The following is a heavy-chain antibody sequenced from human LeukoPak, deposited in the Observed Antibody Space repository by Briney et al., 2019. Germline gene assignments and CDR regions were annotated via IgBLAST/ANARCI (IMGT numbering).Heavy chain of an antibody. V-gene: IGHV3-30*18. CDR2: ISYDGSNK. Sequence: GGSLRLSCAASGFTFSSYGMHWVRQAPGKGLEWVAVISYDGSNKYYADSVKGRFTISRDNSKNTLYLQMNSLRAEDTAVYYCAKYDLIYGMDVWGQGTTVTVS. D-gene: IGHD3-3*01. CDR1: GFTFSSYG. J-gene: IGHJ6*02. CDR3: AKYDLIYGMDV.